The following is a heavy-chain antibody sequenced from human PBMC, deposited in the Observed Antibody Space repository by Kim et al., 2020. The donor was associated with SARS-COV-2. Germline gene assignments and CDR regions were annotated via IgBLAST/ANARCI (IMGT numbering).Heavy chain of an antibody. Sequence: GGSLRLSCAASGFPLSSYSMNWVRQAPGRGLEWVAGISISSIYTVYADSLKGRITISRDNARDSLYLQMNSLRDDDTAVYYCAGEGWGRGRDKESADAFDIWGQGTLLIVSS. CDR2: ISISSIYT. CDR1: GFPLSSYS. J-gene: IGHJ3*02. V-gene: IGHV3-21*01. D-gene: IGHD7-27*01. CDR3: AGEGWGRGRDKESADAFDI.